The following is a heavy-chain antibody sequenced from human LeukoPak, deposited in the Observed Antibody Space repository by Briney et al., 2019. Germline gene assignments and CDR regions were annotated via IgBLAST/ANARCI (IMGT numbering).Heavy chain of an antibody. CDR1: GYSISSGYY. Sequence: SETLSLTCTVSGYSISSGYYWGWIRQPPGKGLEWIGYIYYSGSTNYNPSLKSRVTISVDTSKNQFSLKLSSVTAADTAVYYCARSTGIAANPYYFDYWGQGTLVTVSS. D-gene: IGHD6-13*01. CDR2: IYYSGST. J-gene: IGHJ4*02. V-gene: IGHV4-61*01. CDR3: ARSTGIAANPYYFDY.